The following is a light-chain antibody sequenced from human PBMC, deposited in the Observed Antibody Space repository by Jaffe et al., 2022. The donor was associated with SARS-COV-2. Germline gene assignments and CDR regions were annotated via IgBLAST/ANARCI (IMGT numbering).Light chain of an antibody. Sequence: DIVLTQTPLSLSVTPGQPASISCKSSQSLLHSDGKTYLSWYLQKPGQPPQLLISEISNRFSGLPDRFSGSGSGTDFTLKISRVDAEDVGVYYCMQSIQLITFGQGTRLEIK. CDR3: MQSIQLIT. CDR2: EIS. J-gene: IGKJ5*01. V-gene: IGKV2D-29*01. CDR1: QSLLHSDGKTY.